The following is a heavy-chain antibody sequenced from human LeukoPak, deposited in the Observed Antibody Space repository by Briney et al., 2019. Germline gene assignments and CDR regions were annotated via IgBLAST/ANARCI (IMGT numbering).Heavy chain of an antibody. V-gene: IGHV3-23*01. Sequence: GGSLRLSCAASGFTFSSYAMSWVRQAPGKGLEWVSAISGSGGGTYYADSVKGRFTISRDNSKNTLYLQMNSLRAEDTAVYYCAKDRVAYGDFADYFDYWGQGTLVTVSS. CDR3: AKDRVAYGDFADYFDY. J-gene: IGHJ4*02. CDR2: ISGSGGGT. D-gene: IGHD4-17*01. CDR1: GFTFSSYA.